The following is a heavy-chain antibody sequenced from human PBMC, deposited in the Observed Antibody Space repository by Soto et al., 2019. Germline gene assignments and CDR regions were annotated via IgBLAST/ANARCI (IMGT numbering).Heavy chain of an antibody. Sequence: SETLSLTCTVSGGSVSSGVYYWTWIRKRPGKGLEWIGYIYYSGSTYYSPSLKSRLSISLDTSKNQFSLRLSSVTAADTAMYYCGRARLRAVYAIDIWGQGTMVT. V-gene: IGHV4-31*03. CDR1: GGSVSSGVYY. D-gene: IGHD5-12*01. CDR3: GRARLRAVYAIDI. J-gene: IGHJ3*02. CDR2: IYYSGST.